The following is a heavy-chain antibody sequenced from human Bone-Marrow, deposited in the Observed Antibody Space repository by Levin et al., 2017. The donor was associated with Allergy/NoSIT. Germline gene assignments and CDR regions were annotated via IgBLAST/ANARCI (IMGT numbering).Heavy chain of an antibody. V-gene: IGHV3-23*01. Sequence: GGSLRLSCAASGFTFSSYAMSWVRQAPGKGLEWVSAISGSGGSTYYADSVKGRFTISRDNSKNTLYLQMNSLRAEDTAVYYCAKDKRITIFGVVKSPFDYWGQGTLVTVSS. J-gene: IGHJ4*02. CDR3: AKDKRITIFGVVKSPFDY. CDR1: GFTFSSYA. D-gene: IGHD3-3*01. CDR2: ISGSGGST.